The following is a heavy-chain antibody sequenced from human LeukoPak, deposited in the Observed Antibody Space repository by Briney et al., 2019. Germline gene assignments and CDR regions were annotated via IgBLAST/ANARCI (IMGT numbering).Heavy chain of an antibody. V-gene: IGHV3-15*01. CDR1: GFTFSNTW. D-gene: IGHD4-17*01. Sequence: KPGGSLRLSCAAPGFTFSNTWMNSVRQAPGKGLEFVGRIKRIIDGGTTDDAAPVKGTFTVSRHDSINTLYLQMSSLKPEDTAVYYCAAQGGSGDLRYWGQGTLVTVSS. CDR3: AAQGGSGDLRY. CDR2: IKRIIDGGTT. J-gene: IGHJ4*02.